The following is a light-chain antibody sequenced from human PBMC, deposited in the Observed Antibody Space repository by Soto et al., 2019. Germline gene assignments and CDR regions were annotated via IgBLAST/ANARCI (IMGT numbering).Light chain of an antibody. CDR3: QSYDSSLSGWV. J-gene: IGLJ3*02. V-gene: IGLV1-40*01. CDR1: SSNIGAGYD. Sequence: QSVLTQPPSVSGAPGQRVTISCTESSSNIGAGYDVHWYQQLPGTAPKLLIYGNSNRPSGVPDRFSGSKSGTSASLAITGLRAEDEADYYCQSYDSSLSGWVFGGGTQLTV. CDR2: GNS.